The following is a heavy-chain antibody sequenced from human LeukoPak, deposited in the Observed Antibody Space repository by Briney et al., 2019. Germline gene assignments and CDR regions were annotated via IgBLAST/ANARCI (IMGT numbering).Heavy chain of an antibody. V-gene: IGHV3-23*01. J-gene: IGHJ4*02. CDR3: ARRVGATGFDY. CDR1: GFTFSDYA. CDR2: ISGSASTT. Sequence: PGGSLRLSCAASGFTFSDYAMSWVRQAPGKGLEWVSGISGSASTTSCADSVKGRFTISRDNSKNTLYLQMNSLRAEDTAVYYCARRVGATGFDYWGQGTLVTVSS. D-gene: IGHD1-26*01.